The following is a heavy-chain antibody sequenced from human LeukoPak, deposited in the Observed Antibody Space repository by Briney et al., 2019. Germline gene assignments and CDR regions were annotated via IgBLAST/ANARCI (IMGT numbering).Heavy chain of an antibody. J-gene: IGHJ2*01. CDR1: GFTFSSYA. Sequence: GRSLRLSCAASGFTFSSYAMHWVRQAPGKGLEWVAVISYDGSNKYYADSVKGRFTISRDNSKNTLYLQMNSLRAEDTAVYYCARVPATPPNYWYFDLWGRGTLVTVSS. CDR3: ARVPATPPNYWYFDL. CDR2: ISYDGSNK. D-gene: IGHD5-12*01. V-gene: IGHV3-30-3*01.